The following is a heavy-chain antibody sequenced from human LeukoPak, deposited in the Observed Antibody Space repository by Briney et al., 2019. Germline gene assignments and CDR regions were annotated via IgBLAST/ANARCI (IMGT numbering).Heavy chain of an antibody. D-gene: IGHD3-16*01. CDR1: GGTFSSYA. Sequence: ASVKVSCKASGGTFSSYAISWVRQAPGQGLEWMGIINPSGGSTSYAQKFQGRVTMTRDTSTSTVYMELSSLRSEDTAVYYCARESPPMDVSFDYWGQGTLVTVSS. CDR2: INPSGGST. CDR3: ARESPPMDVSFDY. V-gene: IGHV1-46*01. J-gene: IGHJ4*02.